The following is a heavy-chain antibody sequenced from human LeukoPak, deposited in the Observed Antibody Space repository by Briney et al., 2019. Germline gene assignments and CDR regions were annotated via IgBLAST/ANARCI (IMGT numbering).Heavy chain of an antibody. CDR1: GYTFTGYY. Sequence: ASVEVSCKASGYTFTGYYMHWVRQAPGQGLEWMGWINPNSGGTNYAQKFQGRVTMTRDTSISTAYMELSRLRSDDTAVYYCARGDIVVGDWFDPWGQGTLVTVSS. V-gene: IGHV1-2*02. D-gene: IGHD2-15*01. CDR2: INPNSGGT. CDR3: ARGDIVVGDWFDP. J-gene: IGHJ5*02.